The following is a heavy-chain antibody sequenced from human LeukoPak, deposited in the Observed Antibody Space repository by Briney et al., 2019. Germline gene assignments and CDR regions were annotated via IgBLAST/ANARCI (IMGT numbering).Heavy chain of an antibody. CDR1: GYTFTGYY. Sequence: ASVKVSCKASGYTFTGYYMHWVRQAPGQGLEWMGRINPNSGGTNYAQKFQGRVTMTRDTSISTAYMELSRLRSGDTAVYYCARDSSSVNYYYYYYMDVWGKGTTVTVSS. V-gene: IGHV1-2*06. D-gene: IGHD6-6*01. CDR3: ARDSSSVNYYYYYYMDV. CDR2: INPNSGGT. J-gene: IGHJ6*03.